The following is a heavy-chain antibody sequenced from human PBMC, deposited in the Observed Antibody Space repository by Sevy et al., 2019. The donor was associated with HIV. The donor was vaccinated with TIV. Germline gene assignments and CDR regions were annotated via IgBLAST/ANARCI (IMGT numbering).Heavy chain of an antibody. Sequence: GGSLRLSCAASGFTFSSYAMSWVRQAPGKGLEWASAISGSGGSTYYADSVKGRFTISRDNSKNTLYLQMNSLRAEDTAVYYCADLYYYGSGSPYRWGQGTLVTVSS. CDR1: GFTFSSYA. CDR2: ISGSGGST. J-gene: IGHJ5*02. CDR3: ADLYYYGSGSPYR. V-gene: IGHV3-23*01. D-gene: IGHD3-10*01.